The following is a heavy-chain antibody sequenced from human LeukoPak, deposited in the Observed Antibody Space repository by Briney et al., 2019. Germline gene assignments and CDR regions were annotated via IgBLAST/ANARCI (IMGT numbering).Heavy chain of an antibody. D-gene: IGHD6-13*01. V-gene: IGHV4-39*07. Sequence: SETLSLTCTVPGGSISSSTYYWSWIRQPPGKGLEWIGSIYYSGSTYYNPSLKSRVTISVDTSKNQFSLKLSSVTAADTAVYYCARYREIAAAAYNWFDPWGQGTLVTVSS. CDR1: GGSISSSTYY. CDR3: ARYREIAAAAYNWFDP. CDR2: IYYSGST. J-gene: IGHJ5*02.